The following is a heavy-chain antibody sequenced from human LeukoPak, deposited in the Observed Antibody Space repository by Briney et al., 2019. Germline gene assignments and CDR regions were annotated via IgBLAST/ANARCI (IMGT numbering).Heavy chain of an antibody. D-gene: IGHD3-10*01. V-gene: IGHV3-66*01. Sequence: GGSLRLSCAASGFTLSSNYMSWVRQAPGKGLEWVSVIYSGGSTYYADSVKGRFTISRDNSENTLYLQMNSLRAEDTAVYYCARGLLWFGEVTHYMDVWGKGTTVTISS. J-gene: IGHJ6*03. CDR2: IYSGGST. CDR3: ARGLLWFGEVTHYMDV. CDR1: GFTLSSNY.